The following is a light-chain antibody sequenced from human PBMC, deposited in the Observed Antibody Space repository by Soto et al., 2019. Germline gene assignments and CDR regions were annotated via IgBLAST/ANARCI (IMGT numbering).Light chain of an antibody. CDR1: QSVSTYY. CDR2: GAS. CDR3: QQYGSSPQVT. J-gene: IGKJ4*01. V-gene: IGKV3-20*01. Sequence: EIVLTQSPGTLSLSPGERATLSCRASQSVSTYYLAWYQQKSGQAPRLLIYGASSRATGIPDRFSGSGSGTDFTLTISRLEPEDFAVYYCQQYGSSPQVTFGGGTRVEI.